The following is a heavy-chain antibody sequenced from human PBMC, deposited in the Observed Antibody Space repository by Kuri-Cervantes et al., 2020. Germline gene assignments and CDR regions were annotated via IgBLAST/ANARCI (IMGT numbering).Heavy chain of an antibody. J-gene: IGHJ4*02. D-gene: IGHD3-3*01. V-gene: IGHV1-69*13. CDR1: GYTFTNSG. Sequence: SVKVSCKASGYTFTNSGIHWVRQAPGQGLEWMGGIISIFGTANYAQKFQGRVTITADESTSTAYMELSSLRSEDTAVYYCASGVGSPTYFDYWGQGTLVTVSS. CDR2: IISIFGTA. CDR3: ASGVGSPTYFDY.